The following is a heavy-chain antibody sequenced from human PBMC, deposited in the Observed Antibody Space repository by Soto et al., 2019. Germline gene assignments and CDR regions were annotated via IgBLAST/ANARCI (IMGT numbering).Heavy chain of an antibody. CDR2: IYPGDSDT. D-gene: IGHD2-15*01. CDR1: GYSFINYW. CDR3: ARQLVVAATRTGNWFDP. V-gene: IGHV5-51*01. Sequence: PGESLKISCKASGYSFINYWIGWVRQMPGRGLEWMGIIYPGDSDTRYSPSFQGQVTISADKSISTAYLQWSSLKASDTAMYYCARQLVVAATRTGNWFDPWGQGTLVTVSS. J-gene: IGHJ5*02.